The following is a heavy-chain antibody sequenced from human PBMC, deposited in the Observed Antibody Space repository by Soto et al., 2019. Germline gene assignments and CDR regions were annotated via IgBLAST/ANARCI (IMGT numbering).Heavy chain of an antibody. CDR1: GFTFNTYW. CDR3: VSWFKHYYAMAV. J-gene: IGHJ6*02. Sequence: GGSLRLSCAASGFTFNTYWMHWVRQAPGRGLVWVSRLNSDGSSKYYGDSMKGRFTISRDNADNTVYLQMNSLRDEDTAVYFFVSWFKHYYAMAVSGPGTTVTVSS. V-gene: IGHV3-74*01. D-gene: IGHD3-9*01. CDR2: LNSDGSSK.